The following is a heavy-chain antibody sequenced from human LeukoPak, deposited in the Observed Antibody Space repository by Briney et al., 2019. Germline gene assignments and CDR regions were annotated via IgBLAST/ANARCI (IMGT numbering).Heavy chain of an antibody. D-gene: IGHD3-9*01. CDR3: ARDRGYDILTGYYLAFDI. CDR2: IYYSGST. Sequence: SETLSLTCTVSGGSISSYYWSWIRQPPGKGLEWIGYIYYSGSTNYNPSLKSRVTISVDTSKDQFSLKLSSVTAADTAVYYCARDRGYDILTGYYLAFDIWGQGTMVTVSS. V-gene: IGHV4-59*01. J-gene: IGHJ3*02. CDR1: GGSISSYY.